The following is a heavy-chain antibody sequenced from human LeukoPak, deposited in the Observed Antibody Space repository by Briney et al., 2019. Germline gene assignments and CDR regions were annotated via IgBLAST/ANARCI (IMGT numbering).Heavy chain of an antibody. Sequence: SQTLSLTCVISGDSVSSNSAAWNWIRQSPSRGHEWLGRTYYRSKWHYDYAVSVKSRTTINPDTSKNQFSLHLDSVTPEDTAVYYCAGYSYGVRPSWGQGTLVSVSS. V-gene: IGHV6-1*01. D-gene: IGHD5-18*01. CDR2: TYYRSKWHY. CDR3: AGYSYGVRPS. J-gene: IGHJ5*02. CDR1: GDSVSSNSAA.